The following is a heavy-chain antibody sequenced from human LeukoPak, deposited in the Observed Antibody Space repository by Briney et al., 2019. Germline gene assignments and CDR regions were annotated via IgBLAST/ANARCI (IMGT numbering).Heavy chain of an antibody. Sequence: SETMSLTCTVSGGSISSSSYYWGWIRQPPGKGLEWIGSIYYSGSTYYNPSLKSRVTISVDTSKNQFSLTLTSVTAADTAVYYCAGVSDIVVVVAAYDAFDIWGQGTMVTVSS. CDR2: IYYSGST. V-gene: IGHV4-39*07. CDR1: GGSISSSSYY. J-gene: IGHJ3*02. CDR3: AGVSDIVVVVAAYDAFDI. D-gene: IGHD2-15*01.